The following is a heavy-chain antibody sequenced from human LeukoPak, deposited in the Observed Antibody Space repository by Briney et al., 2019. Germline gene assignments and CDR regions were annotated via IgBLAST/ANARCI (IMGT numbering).Heavy chain of an antibody. D-gene: IGHD6-13*01. CDR2: IYYSGST. Sequence: SETLSLTCTVSGGSISSYYWSWIRQPPGKGLEWIGYIYYSGSTNYNPSLKSRVTISVDTSKNQLSLKLSSVTAADTAVYYCARGVAAASTGYWGQGTLVTVSS. CDR3: ARGVAAASTGY. V-gene: IGHV4-59*01. CDR1: GGSISSYY. J-gene: IGHJ4*02.